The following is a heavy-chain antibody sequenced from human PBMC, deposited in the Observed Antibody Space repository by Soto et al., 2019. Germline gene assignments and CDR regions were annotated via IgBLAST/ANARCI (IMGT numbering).Heavy chain of an antibody. Sequence: SPTLSLTCAISGDSVSSNSAAWNWTRQSPSRGLEWLGRTYYRSKWYNDYAVSVKSRITINPDTSKNQFSLQLNSVTPEDTAVYYCARSRSMYYYGSGSYSHFDYWGQGTLVTVSS. CDR2: TYYRSKWYN. CDR3: ARSRSMYYYGSGSYSHFDY. D-gene: IGHD3-10*01. V-gene: IGHV6-1*01. CDR1: GDSVSSNSAA. J-gene: IGHJ4*02.